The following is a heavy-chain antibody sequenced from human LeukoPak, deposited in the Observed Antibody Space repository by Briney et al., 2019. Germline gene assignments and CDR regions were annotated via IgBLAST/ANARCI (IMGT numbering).Heavy chain of an antibody. CDR2: ISSSSSSYI. CDR3: ARDKTGTTPLLRYYYYMDV. D-gene: IGHD1-1*01. CDR1: GFTFSSYS. Sequence: PGGSLRLSCAASGFTFSSYSMNWVRQAPGKGLEWVSSISSSSSSYIYYADSVKGRFTISRDNAKNSLYLQMSSLRAEDTAVYYCARDKTGTTPLLRYYYYMDVWGKGTTVTVSS. J-gene: IGHJ6*03. V-gene: IGHV3-21*01.